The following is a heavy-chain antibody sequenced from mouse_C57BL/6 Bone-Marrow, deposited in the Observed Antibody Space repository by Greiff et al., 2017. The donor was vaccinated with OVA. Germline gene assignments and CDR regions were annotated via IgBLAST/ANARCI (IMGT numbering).Heavy chain of an antibody. CDR1: GFTFSDYG. D-gene: IGHD2-5*01. V-gene: IGHV5-17*01. J-gene: IGHJ1*03. CDR3: ARRVYYSNYDGYFDV. Sequence: EVKVVESGGGLVKPGGSLKLSCAASGFTFSDYGMHWVRQAPEKGLEWVAYISSGSSTIYYADTVKGRFTISRDNAKNTLFLQMTSLRSEDTAMYYCARRVYYSNYDGYFDVWGTGTTVTVSS. CDR2: ISSGSSTI.